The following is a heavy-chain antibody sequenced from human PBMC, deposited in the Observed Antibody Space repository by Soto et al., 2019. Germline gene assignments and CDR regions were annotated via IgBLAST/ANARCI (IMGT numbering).Heavy chain of an antibody. CDR1: GYTFTSYY. D-gene: IGHD6-13*01. J-gene: IGHJ5*02. V-gene: IGHV1-46*01. CDR2: INPSGGST. CDR3: ARESSIAASINWFDP. Sequence: GASVKVSCKASGYTFTSYYMHWLRQSPGQGLEWMGIINPSGGSTSYAQKFQGRVTMTRDTSTSTVYMELSSLRSEDTAVYYCARESSIAASINWFDPWGQGTLVTVSS.